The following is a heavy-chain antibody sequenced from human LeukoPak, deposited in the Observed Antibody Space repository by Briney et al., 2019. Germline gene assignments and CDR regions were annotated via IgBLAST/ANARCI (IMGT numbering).Heavy chain of an antibody. CDR1: GFTFSAYG. CDR3: AKRAPYSFDY. J-gene: IGHJ4*02. Sequence: GGSLRLSCAASGFTFSAYGMSWVRQAPGKGLEWVSGINAGGGGTYYADSVKGRFTISRDNSKNTLYLQMNSLRVEDTAVYYCAKRAPYSFDYWGQGTLVTVPS. CDR2: INAGGGGT. V-gene: IGHV3-23*01.